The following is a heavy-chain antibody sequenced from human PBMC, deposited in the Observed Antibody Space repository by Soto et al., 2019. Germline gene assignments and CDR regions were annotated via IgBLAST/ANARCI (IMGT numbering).Heavy chain of an antibody. D-gene: IGHD6-6*01. CDR3: AKDRNSIGIADRHLNWFDP. CDR2: ISSSSSTI. CDR1: GFTFSSYS. Sequence: GGSLRLSCAASGFTFSSYSMNWVRQAPGKGLEWVSYISSSSSTIYYADSVKGRFTISRDNSKNTLYLQMNSLRAEDTAVYYCAKDRNSIGIADRHLNWFDPWGQGTLVTVSS. J-gene: IGHJ5*02. V-gene: IGHV3-48*01.